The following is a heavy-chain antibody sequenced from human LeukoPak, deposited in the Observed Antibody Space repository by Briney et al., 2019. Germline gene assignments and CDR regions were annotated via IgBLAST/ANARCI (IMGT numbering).Heavy chain of an antibody. CDR2: ISSSGSSK. CDR1: GFTFSDYY. D-gene: IGHD2-21*02. J-gene: IGHJ3*02. V-gene: IGHV3-11*01. Sequence: GGTLRLFCGASGFTFSDYYMTWVRQARGKGLEGGSYISSSGSSKFYAESVKGRFTFSRDNAKNSLYLQMNSLSADVTPVYYCARRLVTAIPDVFDIWGQGTMVTVPS. CDR3: ARRLVTAIPDVFDI.